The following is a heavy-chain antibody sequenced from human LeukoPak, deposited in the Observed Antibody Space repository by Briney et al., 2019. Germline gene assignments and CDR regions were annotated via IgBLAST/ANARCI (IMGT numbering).Heavy chain of an antibody. CDR3: ARSRSVSNYKGMDV. CDR2: ISSSSDYI. V-gene: IGHV3-21*01. CDR1: GFTFSDYS. J-gene: IGHJ6*02. D-gene: IGHD5/OR15-5a*01. Sequence: GGSLRLSCPASGFTFSDYSMSWVRQAPGKGLEWVSSISSSSDYIYYADSVKGRFTISRDNARNSLYLQMNSLRAEDTAVYYCARSRSVSNYKGMDVWGQGTTVSVSS.